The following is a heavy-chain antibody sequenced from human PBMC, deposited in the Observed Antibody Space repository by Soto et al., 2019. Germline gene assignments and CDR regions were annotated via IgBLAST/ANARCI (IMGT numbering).Heavy chain of an antibody. CDR2: IIPIFGTA. V-gene: IGHV1-69*13. D-gene: IGHD3-3*01. J-gene: IGHJ5*02. CDR1: GGTFSSYA. Sequence: ASVKVSCKASGGTFSSYAISWVRQAPGQGLEWMGGIIPIFGTANYAQKFQGRVTITADESTSTAYMELSSLRSEDTAVYYCASLGSDFWSGPSYNWYDPWGQGTLVTVSS. CDR3: ASLGSDFWSGPSYNWYDP.